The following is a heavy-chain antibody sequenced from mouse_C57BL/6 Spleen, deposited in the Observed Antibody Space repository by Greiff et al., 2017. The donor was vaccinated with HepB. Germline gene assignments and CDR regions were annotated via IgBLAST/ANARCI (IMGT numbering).Heavy chain of an antibody. CDR2: IDPSDSYT. D-gene: IGHD2-4*01. V-gene: IGHV1-69*01. J-gene: IGHJ3*01. Sequence: QVQLQQPGAELVMPGASVKLSCKASGYTFTSYWMHWVKQRPGQGLEWIGEIDPSDSYTNYNQKFKGKSTLTVDKSSSTAYMQLSSLTSEDSAVYYCARREYDYDGVWFAYWGQGTLVTVSA. CDR1: GYTFTSYW. CDR3: ARREYDYDGVWFAY.